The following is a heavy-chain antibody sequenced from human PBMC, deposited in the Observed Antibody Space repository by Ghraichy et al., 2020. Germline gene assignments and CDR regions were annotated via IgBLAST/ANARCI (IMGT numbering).Heavy chain of an antibody. CDR1: GFTFSSYS. Sequence: GGSLRLSCAASGFTFSSYSMNWVRQAPGKGLEWVSSISSSSSYIYYADSVKGRFTISRDNAKNSLYLQMNSLSAEDMAVYYCARGDGSGSYYPTDYWGQGTLVTVSS. D-gene: IGHD3-10*01. CDR2: ISSSSSYI. V-gene: IGHV3-21*01. CDR3: ARGDGSGSYYPTDY. J-gene: IGHJ4*02.